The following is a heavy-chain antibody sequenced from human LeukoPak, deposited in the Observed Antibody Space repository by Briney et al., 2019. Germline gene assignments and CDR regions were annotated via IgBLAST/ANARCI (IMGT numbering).Heavy chain of an antibody. CDR2: IYHSGST. J-gene: IGHJ5*02. D-gene: IGHD6-6*01. Sequence: PSQTLSLTCTVSGGSISSGGYYWSWIRQPPGKGLEWIGYIYHSGSTYYNPSLKSRVTISVDRSKNQFSLKLSSVTAADTAVYCCASWKSSSSRWFDPWGQGTLVTVSS. CDR3: ASWKSSSSRWFDP. V-gene: IGHV4-30-2*01. CDR1: GGSISSGGYY.